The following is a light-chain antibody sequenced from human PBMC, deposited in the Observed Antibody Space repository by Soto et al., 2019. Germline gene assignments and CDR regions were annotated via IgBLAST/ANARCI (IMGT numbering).Light chain of an antibody. Sequence: EIVLTQSPGTLSLSPGERATLSCRASQSVSSSYLAWYQQKPGQAPRLLIYGASSRATGIPDRFSGSGSGTDFTLTFSRLEPEDFAVYYCQPYGSSLWTFGQGTKVEIK. CDR3: QPYGSSLWT. J-gene: IGKJ1*01. CDR1: QSVSSSY. V-gene: IGKV3-20*01. CDR2: GAS.